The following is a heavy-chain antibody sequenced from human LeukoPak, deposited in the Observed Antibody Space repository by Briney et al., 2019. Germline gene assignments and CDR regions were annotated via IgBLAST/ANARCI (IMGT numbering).Heavy chain of an antibody. V-gene: IGHV3-15*01. CDR3: TTDGYYDDSSGWHTSFDY. D-gene: IGHD3-22*01. J-gene: IGHJ4*02. CDR2: IKSKTDGGTA. Sequence: PGGTLRLSCAAPGFTFSNAWMSWVRQAPGKGLEWVGRIKSKTDGGTADYAAPVKGRFTISRDDSKNTLYLQMNSLKTEDTAVYYCTTDGYYDDSSGWHTSFDYWGQGTLVTVSS. CDR1: GFTFSNAW.